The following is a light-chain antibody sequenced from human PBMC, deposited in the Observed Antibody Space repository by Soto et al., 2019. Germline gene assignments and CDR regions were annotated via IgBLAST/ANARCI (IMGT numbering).Light chain of an antibody. V-gene: IGLV2-14*01. J-gene: IGLJ3*02. CDR1: SSDIGAYNY. CDR2: EVG. CDR3: SSYTTSSTGV. Sequence: QSALTQPASVSGSPGQSITISCTGTSSDIGAYNYVSWYQQHPGKAPTLMIYEVGNRPSGASNRFSGSKSGNTASLTISGLQAEDEDDYYCSSYTTSSTGVFGGGTKLTVL.